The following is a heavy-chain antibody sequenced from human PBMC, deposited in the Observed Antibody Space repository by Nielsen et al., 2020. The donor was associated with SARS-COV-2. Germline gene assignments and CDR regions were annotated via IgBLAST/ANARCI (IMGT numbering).Heavy chain of an antibody. D-gene: IGHD3-22*01. CDR2: ISWNSGSI. CDR3: AKARAYDTSGYYSITYSFDY. Sequence: SLKISCAASGFSFDDYAMHWVRQAPGKGLEWVSGISWNSGSIVYVDSVKGRFTISRDNAKNSLYLQMNSLRAEDTALYYCAKARAYDTSGYYSITYSFDYWGQGTLVTVSS. V-gene: IGHV3-9*01. CDR1: GFSFDDYA. J-gene: IGHJ4*02.